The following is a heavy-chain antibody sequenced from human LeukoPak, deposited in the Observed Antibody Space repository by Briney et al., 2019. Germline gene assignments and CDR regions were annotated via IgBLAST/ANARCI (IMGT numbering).Heavy chain of an antibody. D-gene: IGHD2-15*01. CDR2: IYYSGST. CDR1: GGSISSSSYY. J-gene: IGHJ5*02. Sequence: SETLSLTCTVSGGSISSSSYYRGWIRQPPGKGLEWIGSIYYSGSTYYNPSLKSRVTISVDTSKNQFSLKLSSVTAADTAVYYCARKVVFDLWGQGTLVTVSS. V-gene: IGHV4-39*01. CDR3: ARKVVFDL.